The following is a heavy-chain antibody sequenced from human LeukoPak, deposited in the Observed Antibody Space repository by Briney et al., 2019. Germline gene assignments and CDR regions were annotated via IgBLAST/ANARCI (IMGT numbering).Heavy chain of an antibody. V-gene: IGHV3-21*01. D-gene: IGHD3-16*02. Sequence: GGSLRLSCAASGFTFSSYAMSWVRQAPGKGLEWVSSISSSSSYIYYADSVKGRFTISRDNAKNSLYLQMNSLRAEDTAVYYCARTRGSYRSGFDYWGQGTLVTVSS. CDR3: ARTRGSYRSGFDY. J-gene: IGHJ4*02. CDR2: ISSSSSYI. CDR1: GFTFSSYA.